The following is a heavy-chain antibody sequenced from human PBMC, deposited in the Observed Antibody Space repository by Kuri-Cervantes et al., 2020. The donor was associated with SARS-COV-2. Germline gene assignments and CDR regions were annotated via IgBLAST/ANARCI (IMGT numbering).Heavy chain of an antibody. Sequence: GESLKISCAASGFTFDDYGMSWVRQAPGKGLEWVSGINWNGGSTGYADSVKGRFTISRDNAKNSLYLQMNSLRAEDTALYYCARGGYSSGRFAYYFDYWGQGTLVTVSS. V-gene: IGHV3-20*04. CDR1: GFTFDDYG. CDR3: ARGGYSSGRFAYYFDY. D-gene: IGHD6-19*01. CDR2: INWNGGST. J-gene: IGHJ4*02.